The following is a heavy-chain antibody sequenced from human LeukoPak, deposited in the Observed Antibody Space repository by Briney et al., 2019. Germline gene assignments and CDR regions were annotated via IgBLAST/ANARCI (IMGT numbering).Heavy chain of an antibody. Sequence: PGGSLRLSCAASGFTFSSYWMHWVRQAPGEGLVWVSRINSDGSSTSYADSVKGRFTISRDNSKNTLYLQMNSLRAEDTAVYYCARSPMTTVTTDYWGQGTLVTVSS. D-gene: IGHD4-11*01. CDR3: ARSPMTTVTTDY. J-gene: IGHJ4*02. CDR2: INSDGSST. CDR1: GFTFSSYW. V-gene: IGHV3-74*01.